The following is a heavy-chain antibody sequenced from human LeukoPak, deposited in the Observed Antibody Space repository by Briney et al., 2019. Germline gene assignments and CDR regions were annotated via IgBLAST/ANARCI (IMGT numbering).Heavy chain of an antibody. V-gene: IGHV3-7*01. CDR2: TKQDDSEK. CDR3: ARGFDSRFFND. J-gene: IGHJ4*02. D-gene: IGHD3-22*01. Sequence: PGRSLRLSCVDSGFSFRSYWMSWVRQAPGKGLEWVANTKQDDSEKYYVDSVKGRFSISRDNAKNSLYLQMNSLRVEDTAVYYCARGFDSRFFNDWGQGTLVTVSS. CDR1: GFSFRSYW.